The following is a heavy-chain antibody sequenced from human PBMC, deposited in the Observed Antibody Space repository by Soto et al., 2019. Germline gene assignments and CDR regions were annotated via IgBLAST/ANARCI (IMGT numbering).Heavy chain of an antibody. V-gene: IGHV1-58*01. D-gene: IGHD1-26*01. CDR1: GFTFTSSA. CDR2: IVVGSGNT. CDR3: AAEDEGGGSYPGPYFDY. J-gene: IGHJ4*02. Sequence: GASVKVSCKASGFTFTSSAVQWVRQARGQRLEWIGWIVVGSGNTNYAQKFQERVTITRDMSTSTAYMELSSLRSEDTAVYYCAAEDEGGGSYPGPYFDYWGQGTLVTVSS.